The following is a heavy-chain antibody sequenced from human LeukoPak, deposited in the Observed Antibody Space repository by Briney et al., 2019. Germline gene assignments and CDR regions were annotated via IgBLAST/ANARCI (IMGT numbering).Heavy chain of an antibody. D-gene: IGHD6-13*01. CDR2: ISWNSGSI. CDR1: GFTFDDYA. Sequence: PGRSLRLSCAASGFTFDDYAMHWVRQAPGKGLEWVSGISWNSGSIGYADSVKGRFTISRDNAKNSLYLQMNSLRAEDMALYYCAKDTGIAAAGHFDYWGQGTLVTVSS. J-gene: IGHJ4*02. CDR3: AKDTGIAAAGHFDY. V-gene: IGHV3-9*03.